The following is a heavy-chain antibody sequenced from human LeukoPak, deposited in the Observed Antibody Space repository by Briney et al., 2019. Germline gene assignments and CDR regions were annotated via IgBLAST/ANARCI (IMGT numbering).Heavy chain of an antibody. J-gene: IGHJ4*02. CDR1: GFTFGDYA. V-gene: IGHV3-49*04. Sequence: GGSLRLSCTASGFTFGDYAMSWVRQAPGKGLEWVGFIRSKAYGGTTEYATSVKGRFTISRDDSKSIAYLQMNSLKTEDTAVYYCATLARLSGSGSRDYWGQGTLVTVSS. CDR3: ATLARLSGSGSRDY. CDR2: IRSKAYGGTT. D-gene: IGHD3-10*01.